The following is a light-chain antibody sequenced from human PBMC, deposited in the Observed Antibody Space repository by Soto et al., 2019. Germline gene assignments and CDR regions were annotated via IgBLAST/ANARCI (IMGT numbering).Light chain of an antibody. Sequence: DIQVTQHPSSLSASVGDRVTITCRASQGIKNYLAWYQQKPGETPKLLIYAASTLESGIPPRFSGSGSGTDFTLTINNLQPEDVATYYCQRYYNAPFTFGGGTRWRSN. V-gene: IGKV1-27*01. CDR3: QRYYNAPFT. CDR1: QGIKNY. J-gene: IGKJ4*01. CDR2: AAS.